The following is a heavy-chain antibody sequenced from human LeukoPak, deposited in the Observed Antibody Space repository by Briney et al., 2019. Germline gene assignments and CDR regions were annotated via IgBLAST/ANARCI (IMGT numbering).Heavy chain of an antibody. CDR3: ARENWAMIALDV. CDR1: GFTFSSYS. CDR2: ISSSSSYI. Sequence: GGSLRLSCAASGFTFSSYSMNWVRQAPGKGLEWVSSISSSSSYIYYADSVKGRFTISRDNAKNSLYLQMNSLRAEDTALYYCARENWAMIALDVWGKGTTVTVSS. V-gene: IGHV3-21*04. J-gene: IGHJ6*04. D-gene: IGHD3-22*01.